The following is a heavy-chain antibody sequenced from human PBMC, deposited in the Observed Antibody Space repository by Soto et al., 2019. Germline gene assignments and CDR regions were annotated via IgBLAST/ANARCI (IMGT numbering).Heavy chain of an antibody. V-gene: IGHV4-59*01. CDR2: IYYSGST. CDR1: GGSISSYY. J-gene: IGHJ4*02. D-gene: IGHD3-22*01. Sequence: SETLSLTCTVSGGSISSYYWSWIRQPPGKGLEWIGYIYYSGSTNYNPSLKSRVTISVDTSKNQFSLKLSSVTAADTAVYYCARVYDSSGYYYEYFDYWGQGTLVTVSS. CDR3: ARVYDSSGYYYEYFDY.